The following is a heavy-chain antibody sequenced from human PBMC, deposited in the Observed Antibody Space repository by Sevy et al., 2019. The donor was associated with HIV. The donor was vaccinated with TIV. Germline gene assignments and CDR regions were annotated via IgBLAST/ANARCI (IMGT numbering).Heavy chain of an antibody. D-gene: IGHD3-16*01. J-gene: IGHJ6*03. CDR1: GGTLSNYA. CDR2: IIPIFGAA. CDR3: ARGGGMRSYYYYYMDV. Sequence: ASVKVSCKASGGTLSNYAISWVRQAPGQGLEWMGGIIPIFGAASYAQKFQGRVTITADESTSTVYMERSSLGSEDTAVYYCARGGGMRSYYYYYMDVWGKGTTVTVSS. V-gene: IGHV1-69*13.